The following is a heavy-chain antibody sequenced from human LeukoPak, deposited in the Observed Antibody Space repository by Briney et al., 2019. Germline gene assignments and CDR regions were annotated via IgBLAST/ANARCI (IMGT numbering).Heavy chain of an antibody. CDR3: AKGNGYSYGRYYFDY. CDR2: ITASGGNT. CDR1: GFTFSSYA. Sequence: RGSLRLSCAASGFTFSSYAMGWVRQAPGKGLEWVSAITASGGNTYYADSVKGRFTISRDNSKNTLYLQVNSLRAEDTAVYYCAKGNGYSYGRYYFDYWGQGTLVTVSS. J-gene: IGHJ4*02. D-gene: IGHD5-18*01. V-gene: IGHV3-23*01.